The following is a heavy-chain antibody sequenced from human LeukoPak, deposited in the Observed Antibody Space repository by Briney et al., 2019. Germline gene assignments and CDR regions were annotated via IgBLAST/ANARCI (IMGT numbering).Heavy chain of an antibody. CDR3: AKVSETNNTDY. J-gene: IGHJ4*02. D-gene: IGHD1/OR15-1a*01. CDR2: INPNSGGT. V-gene: IGHV1-2*02. CDR1: GFTFSSYY. Sequence: ASVKVSCAASGFTFSSYYIHWVRQAPGQGLEWMGWINPNSGGTNSAQKFQGRVTMTRDTSISTAYMELSRLRYDDTAIYYCAKVSETNNTDYWGQGTLVTVSS.